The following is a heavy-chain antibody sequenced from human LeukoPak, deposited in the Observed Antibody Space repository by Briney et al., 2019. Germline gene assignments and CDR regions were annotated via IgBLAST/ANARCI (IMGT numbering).Heavy chain of an antibody. Sequence: SSETLSLTCAVSGGSISSYYWSWIRQPPGKGLEWIGYIYYSGSTNYNPSLKSRVTISVDTSKNQFSRKLSSVTAADTAVYYCARTSSLTELSFDYWGQGTLVTVSS. CDR2: IYYSGST. V-gene: IGHV4-59*01. CDR1: GGSISSYY. D-gene: IGHD1-26*01. J-gene: IGHJ4*02. CDR3: ARTSSLTELSFDY.